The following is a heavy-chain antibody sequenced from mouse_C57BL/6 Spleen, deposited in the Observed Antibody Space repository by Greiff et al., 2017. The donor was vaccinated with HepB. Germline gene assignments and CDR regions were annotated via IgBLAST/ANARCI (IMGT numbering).Heavy chain of an antibody. D-gene: IGHD2-1*01. J-gene: IGHJ3*01. CDR1: GYTFTSYW. CDR3: ARDGNYDLFAY. Sequence: QVQLKQSGAELVRPGSSVKLSCKASGYTFTSYWMHWVKQRPIQGLEWIGNIDPSDSETHYNQKFKDKATLTVDKSSSTAYMQLSSLTSEDSAVYYCARDGNYDLFAYWGQGTLVTVSA. V-gene: IGHV1-52*01. CDR2: IDPSDSET.